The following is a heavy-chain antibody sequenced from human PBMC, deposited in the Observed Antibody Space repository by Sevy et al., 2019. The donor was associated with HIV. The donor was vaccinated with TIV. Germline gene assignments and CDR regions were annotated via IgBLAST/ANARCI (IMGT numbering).Heavy chain of an antibody. Sequence: ASVKVSCKVSGYTLTELSMHWVRQAPGKGLEWMGGFDPEDGETIYTQKFQGRVTMTEDTSTDTAYMELSSLRSEDTAVYYCATMGTAMAEYFDYWGQGTLVTVSS. J-gene: IGHJ4*02. CDR1: GYTLTELS. D-gene: IGHD5-18*01. CDR3: ATMGTAMAEYFDY. CDR2: FDPEDGET. V-gene: IGHV1-24*01.